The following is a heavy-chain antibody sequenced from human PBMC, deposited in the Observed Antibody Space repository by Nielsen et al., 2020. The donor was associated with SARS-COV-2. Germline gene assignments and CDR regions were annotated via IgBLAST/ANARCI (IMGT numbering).Heavy chain of an antibody. CDR3: AAYDSSGYYRN. CDR2: ISWDGGST. D-gene: IGHD3-22*01. V-gene: IGHV3-43D*03. J-gene: IGHJ4*02. Sequence: GGSLRLSCAASGFTFDDYAMHWVRQAPGKGLEWVSLISWDGGSTYYADSVKGRFTISRDNSKNSLYLQMNSLRAEDTALYYCAAYDSSGYYRNWGQGTLVTVSS. CDR1: GFTFDDYA.